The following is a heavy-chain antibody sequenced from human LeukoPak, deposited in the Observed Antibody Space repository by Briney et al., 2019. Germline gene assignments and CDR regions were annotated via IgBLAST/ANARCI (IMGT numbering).Heavy chain of an antibody. V-gene: IGHV1-2*02. CDR3: ARESVPAVAARRGLNY. CDR1: GYTFTDYY. Sequence: GASVKVSCKASGYTFTDYYMHWVRQAPGRGLEWMGWINPNSGGTNYAQKFQGRVTMTRDTSISTVYMEMSRLRSDDTAVYYCARESVPAVAARRGLNYWGQGTLVAVSS. J-gene: IGHJ4*02. CDR2: INPNSGGT. D-gene: IGHD6-6*01.